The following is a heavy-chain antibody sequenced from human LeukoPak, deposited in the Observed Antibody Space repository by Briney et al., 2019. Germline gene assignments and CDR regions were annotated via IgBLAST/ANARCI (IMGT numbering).Heavy chain of an antibody. J-gene: IGHJ6*03. CDR1: GGSISSSS. V-gene: IGHV3-48*01. Sequence: PSETLPLTCTVSGGSISSSSYYWGWIRQPPGKGLEWLSYISTSSRTINYADSVKGRFTISRDNARNSLYLQMSSLRGDDTAVYYCARVQGADYMDVWGEGTTVTVSS. CDR2: ISTSSRTI. CDR3: ARVQGADYMDV.